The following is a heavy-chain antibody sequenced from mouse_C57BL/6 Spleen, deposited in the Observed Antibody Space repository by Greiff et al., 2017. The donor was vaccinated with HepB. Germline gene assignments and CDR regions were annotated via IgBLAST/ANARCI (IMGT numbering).Heavy chain of an antibody. CDR1: GYTFTSYS. CDR3: AREALGRNYFDY. Sequence: QVQLQQPGAELVKPGASVKLSCKSSGYTFTSYSMHWVKQRPGQGLEWIGMIHPNSGSTNYNEKFKSKATLTVDKSSSTAYMQLSSLTSEDSAVYYCAREALGRNYFDYWGQGTTLTVSS. J-gene: IGHJ2*01. CDR2: IHPNSGST. D-gene: IGHD4-1*01. V-gene: IGHV1-64*01.